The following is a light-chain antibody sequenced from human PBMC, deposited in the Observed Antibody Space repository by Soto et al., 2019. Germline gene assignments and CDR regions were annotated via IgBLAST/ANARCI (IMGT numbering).Light chain of an antibody. V-gene: IGKV1-5*01. J-gene: IGKJ1*01. CDR3: QQYHSYWT. CDR2: DAS. Sequence: DIQMTHSPSTLSASAGDRVTITCRASESISGWLAWYQQKPGKAPKLLIYDASTLQSGVPSRVSGSGSGTEFTLTISSLQPDDFSTYYCQQYHSYWTFGQGTKVDIK. CDR1: ESISGW.